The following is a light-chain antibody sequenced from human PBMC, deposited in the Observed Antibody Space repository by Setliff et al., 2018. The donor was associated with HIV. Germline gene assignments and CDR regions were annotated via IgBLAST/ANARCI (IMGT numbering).Light chain of an antibody. J-gene: IGLJ1*01. CDR3: SSFTTTNALDV. CDR2: EVT. V-gene: IGLV2-14*01. Sequence: QSVLTQPASVSGSPGQSITISCTGTSSDVGGYNYVSWYQQHPGKAPKPIIYEVTNRPSGVSYRFSGSKSGNTASLTISGLQAEDEADYYCSSFTTTNALDVFGTGTKVTVL. CDR1: SSDVGGYNY.